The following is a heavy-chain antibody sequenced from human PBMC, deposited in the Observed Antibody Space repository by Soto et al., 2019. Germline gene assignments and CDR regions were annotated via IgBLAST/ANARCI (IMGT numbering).Heavy chain of an antibody. V-gene: IGHV1-8*01. CDR3: ARGVSAGVDY. Sequence: QVQLVQSGAEVREPGASVKVSCKASGYSFTSLDINWVRQTAGQGREWMGWMEPSTGRTGYAQKFQGRVTMTRDTSINTAYMELTTLTSDDTAFYCCARGVSAGVDYWGQGTLVIVSS. D-gene: IGHD1-26*01. J-gene: IGHJ4*02. CDR1: GYSFTSLD. CDR2: MEPSTGRT.